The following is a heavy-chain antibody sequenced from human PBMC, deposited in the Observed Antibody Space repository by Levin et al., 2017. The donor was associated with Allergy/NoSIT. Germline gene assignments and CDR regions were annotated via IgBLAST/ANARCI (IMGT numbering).Heavy chain of an antibody. J-gene: IGHJ4*02. CDR2: ISWNSGSI. Sequence: PGGSLRLSCAASGFTFDDYAMHWVRQAPGKGLEWVSGISWNSGSIGYADSVKGRFTISRDNAKNSLYLQMNSLRAEDTALYYCAKDISWQQLAAPDYWGQGTLVTVSS. V-gene: IGHV3-9*01. D-gene: IGHD6-13*01. CDR1: GFTFDDYA. CDR3: AKDISWQQLAAPDY.